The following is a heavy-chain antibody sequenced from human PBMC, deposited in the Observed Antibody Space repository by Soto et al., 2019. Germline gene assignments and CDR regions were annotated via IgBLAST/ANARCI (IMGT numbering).Heavy chain of an antibody. D-gene: IGHD3-10*01. J-gene: IGHJ6*02. CDR1: GGSISSSSYY. CDR2: IYYSGTT. CDR3: ARDDYYGSGSYNYYYGMDV. V-gene: IGHV4-61*01. Sequence: SETLSLTCTVSGGSISSSSYYWGWIRQPPGKGLEWIGYIYYSGTTNYNPSLKSRVTISVDTSKNQFSLKLSSVTAADTAVYYCARDDYYGSGSYNYYYGMDVWGQGTTVTV.